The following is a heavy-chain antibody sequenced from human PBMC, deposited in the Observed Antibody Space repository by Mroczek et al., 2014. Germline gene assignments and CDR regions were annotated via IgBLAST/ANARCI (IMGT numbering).Heavy chain of an antibody. CDR3: ARVYSSTSGRGMDV. Sequence: VQLVQSGEAWSSLGGSLRLSCAASGFTFSTYWMTWVRQAPGKGLEWVANIKQDGNEKSYVDSVEGRFTISRDNAKNSLYLQMNSLRAEDTAVYYCARVYSSTSGRGMDVWGQGTTVTVSS. V-gene: IGHV3-7*01. J-gene: IGHJ6*02. D-gene: IGHD6-6*01. CDR2: IKQDGNEK. CDR1: GFTFSTYW.